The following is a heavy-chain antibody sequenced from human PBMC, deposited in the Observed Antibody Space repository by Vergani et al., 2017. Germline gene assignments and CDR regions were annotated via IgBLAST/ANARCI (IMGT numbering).Heavy chain of an antibody. Sequence: LVESGGGLVQPGGSLRLSCAASSFSVSSHYMTWVRQAPGKGLEWVSTINIGGRTSYADSVKGRLTLTRDDSKNTLHLQMNSLRPEDTAVYYCARVMTTETTYLDGFDIWGQGTMVSVSS. CDR1: SFSVSSHY. V-gene: IGHV3-66*02. CDR2: INIGGRT. J-gene: IGHJ3*02. CDR3: ARVMTTETTYLDGFDI. D-gene: IGHD4-17*01.